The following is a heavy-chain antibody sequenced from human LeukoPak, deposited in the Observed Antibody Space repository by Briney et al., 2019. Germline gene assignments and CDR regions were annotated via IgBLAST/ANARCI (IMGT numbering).Heavy chain of an antibody. CDR2: ISYDGSNK. CDR3: AKYDY. J-gene: IGHJ4*02. Sequence: PGGSLRLSCAASGFPFSSYGMHWVRQAPGKGLEWVAVISYDGSNKYYADAVKGRFTISRDNSKNTLYLQMNSPRAEDTAVYYCAKYDYWGQGTLVTVSS. V-gene: IGHV3-30*18. CDR1: GFPFSSYG.